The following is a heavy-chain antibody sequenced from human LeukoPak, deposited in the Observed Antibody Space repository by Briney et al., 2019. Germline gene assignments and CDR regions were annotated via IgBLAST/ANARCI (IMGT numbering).Heavy chain of an antibody. J-gene: IGHJ4*02. V-gene: IGHV3-48*04. CDR3: ARDDTGELRNFDY. CDR2: ISSSGSTM. Sequence: GGSLRLSCTVSGFTFQTYSMNWVRQAPGKGLEWVSYISSSGSTMYYADSVKGRFTISRDNAKNSLYLQMNSLRAEDTAVYYCARDDTGELRNFDYWGQGTLVTVSS. CDR1: GFTFQTYS. D-gene: IGHD1-26*01.